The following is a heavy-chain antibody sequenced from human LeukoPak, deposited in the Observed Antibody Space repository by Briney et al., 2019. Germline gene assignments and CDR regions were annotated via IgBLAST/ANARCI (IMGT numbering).Heavy chain of an antibody. Sequence: PGGSLRLSCAASGFPFSTYAMSWVRQAPGKGLEWVSGITGSDSRTYYADSVRGRFTISRDNSKNTLYLQMNSLRGDDTAVYYCAKGATPFDYGGNSVYWGQGTLVTVSS. J-gene: IGHJ4*02. D-gene: IGHD4-23*01. CDR3: AKGATPFDYGGNSVY. CDR2: ITGSDSRT. V-gene: IGHV3-23*01. CDR1: GFPFSTYA.